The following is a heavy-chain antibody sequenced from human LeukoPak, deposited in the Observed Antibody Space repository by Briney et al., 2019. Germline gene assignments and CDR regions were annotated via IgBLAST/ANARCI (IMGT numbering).Heavy chain of an antibody. CDR1: GYTFTGYY. CDR2: INPNSGGT. V-gene: IGHV1-2*02. Sequence: GASVKVSCKASGYTFTGYYMHWVRQAPGQGLEWMGWINPNSGGTSYAQKFQGRVTMTRDTSISTAYMELSRLRSDDTAVYYCARGAVPAANSLTFDPWGQGTLVTVSS. CDR3: ARGAVPAANSLTFDP. J-gene: IGHJ5*02. D-gene: IGHD2-2*01.